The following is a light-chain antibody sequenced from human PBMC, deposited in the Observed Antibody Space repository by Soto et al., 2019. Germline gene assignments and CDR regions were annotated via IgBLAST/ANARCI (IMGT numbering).Light chain of an antibody. CDR1: SSDVGGYNS. CDR2: EVS. Sequence: QSALTQPASVSGSPGQSITISCTGTSSDVGGYNSVSWYQQHPGKAPKLMIYEVSNRPSGVSNRFSGSKSGNTASLTISGLQAEDEADYYCSSYTTSSTLIYVFGPGTKLTVL. V-gene: IGLV2-14*01. CDR3: SSYTTSSTLIYV. J-gene: IGLJ1*01.